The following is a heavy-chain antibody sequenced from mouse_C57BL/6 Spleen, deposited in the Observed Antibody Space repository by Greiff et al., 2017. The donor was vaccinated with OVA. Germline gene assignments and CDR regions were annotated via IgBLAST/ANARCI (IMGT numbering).Heavy chain of an antibody. CDR3: ARRDGYPYAMDY. Sequence: EVKLVESGGGLVKPGGSLKLSCAASGFTFSDYGMHWVRQAPEKGLEWVAYISSGSSTIYYADTVKGRFTISRDNAKNTLFLQMTSLRSEDTAMYYCARRDGYPYAMDYWGQGTSVTVSS. V-gene: IGHV5-17*01. CDR2: ISSGSSTI. D-gene: IGHD2-3*01. CDR1: GFTFSDYG. J-gene: IGHJ4*01.